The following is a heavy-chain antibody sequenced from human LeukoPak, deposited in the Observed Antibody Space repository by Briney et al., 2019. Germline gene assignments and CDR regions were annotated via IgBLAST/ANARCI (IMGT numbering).Heavy chain of an antibody. J-gene: IGHJ2*01. V-gene: IGHV1-2*02. Sequence: ASVKVCCKASGYTFTSYYMHWVRQAPGQGLEWMGWINANSGVTNYAQTFQGRVTLTRDTSISTAYMELSRLTSDDTAVYYCATISSGHWYFDLWGRGTLVIVSS. CDR3: ATISSGHWYFDL. CDR2: INANSGVT. CDR1: GYTFTSYY. D-gene: IGHD6-25*01.